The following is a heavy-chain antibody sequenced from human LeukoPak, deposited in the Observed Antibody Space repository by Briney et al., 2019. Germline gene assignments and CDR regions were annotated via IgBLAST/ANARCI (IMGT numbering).Heavy chain of an antibody. CDR3: ARADTAMDPFDY. V-gene: IGHV3-7*01. D-gene: IGHD5-18*01. Sequence: GGSLRLSCAASGFTFSSYWMSWVRQAPGKGLEWLANIKQDGSEKYYVDSVKGRFTISRDNAKNSLYLQTNSLRAEDTAVYYCARADTAMDPFDYWGQETLVTVSS. CDR2: IKQDGSEK. CDR1: GFTFSSYW. J-gene: IGHJ4*02.